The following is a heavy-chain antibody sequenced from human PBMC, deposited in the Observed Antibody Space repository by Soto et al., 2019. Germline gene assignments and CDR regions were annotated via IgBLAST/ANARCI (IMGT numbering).Heavy chain of an antibody. V-gene: IGHV3-11*01. D-gene: IGHD3-10*01. CDR1: GFTFSDYY. Sequence: LRLSCAASGFTFSDYYMSWIRQAPGKGLEWISYISSSGNTVYYADSVEGRFTISRDNAQNSLYLQMNNLRAEDTAVYYCARDSRVYYGSGSSVDGWGQGALVTVSS. J-gene: IGHJ4*02. CDR3: ARDSRVYYGSGSSVDG. CDR2: ISSSGNTV.